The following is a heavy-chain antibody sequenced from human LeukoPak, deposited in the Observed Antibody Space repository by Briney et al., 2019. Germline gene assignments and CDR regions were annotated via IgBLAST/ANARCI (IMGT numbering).Heavy chain of an antibody. Sequence: SETLSLTCTVSGYSISSGYYWGWIRQPPGKGLEWIASIYHSGNTYHNPSLKSRVTISVDTSKNQFSLRLNSVAAADSAVYFCARNPGDGFDIWGQGTMVTVSS. J-gene: IGHJ3*02. V-gene: IGHV4-38-2*02. CDR1: GYSISSGYY. CDR3: ARNPGDGFDI. CDR2: IYHSGNT.